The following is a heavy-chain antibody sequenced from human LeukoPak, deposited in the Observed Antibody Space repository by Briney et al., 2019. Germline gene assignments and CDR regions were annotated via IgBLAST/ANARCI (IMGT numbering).Heavy chain of an antibody. Sequence: PSETLSLTCTVSGGSISSGGYYWSWIRQHPGKGLEWIGYIYYSGSTYYNPSLKSRVTISVDTSKNQFSLKLSSVTAADTAVYYCATRWKSIAARRGGVEYYYYGMDVWGQGTTVTVSS. J-gene: IGHJ6*02. D-gene: IGHD6-6*01. CDR2: IYYSGST. CDR3: ATRWKSIAARRGGVEYYYYGMDV. CDR1: GGSISSGGYY. V-gene: IGHV4-31*03.